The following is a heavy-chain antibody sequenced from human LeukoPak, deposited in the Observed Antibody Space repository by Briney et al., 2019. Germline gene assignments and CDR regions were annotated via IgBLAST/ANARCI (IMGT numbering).Heavy chain of an antibody. V-gene: IGHV3-66*01. J-gene: IGHJ6*02. CDR3: ASTVTTPYYYYGMDV. Sequence: MSWVRQGPGDGLEWVSVSYSGCSTYYADSVRGRFTISRDNSKNTLYLQMNSLRAEDTAVYYCASTVTTPYYYYGMDVWGQGTTVTVSS. CDR2: SYSGCST. D-gene: IGHD4-17*01.